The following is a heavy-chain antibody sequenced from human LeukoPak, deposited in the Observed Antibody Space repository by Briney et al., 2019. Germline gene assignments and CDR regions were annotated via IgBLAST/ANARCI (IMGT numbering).Heavy chain of an antibody. CDR2: ISRSSSYI. CDR1: GFSFLSYT. CDR3: ACLRGPSDY. Sequence: GESLRLSCAASGFSFLSYTMDWVRQAPGKGLEWVASISRSSSYIYYADSVRGRFTISRDNTKNSLYLQMDSLTADDTAVYFCACLRGPSDYWGQGTLVTVSS. V-gene: IGHV3-21*01. D-gene: IGHD4-17*01. J-gene: IGHJ4*02.